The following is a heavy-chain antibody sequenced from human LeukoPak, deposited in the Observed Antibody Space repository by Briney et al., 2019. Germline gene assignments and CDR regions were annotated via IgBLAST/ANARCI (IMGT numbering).Heavy chain of an antibody. D-gene: IGHD1-26*01. J-gene: IGHJ4*02. CDR1: EYTFTDYY. CDR3: AREGMGATTIDY. V-gene: IGHV1-2*02. CDR2: INCKSGAT. Sequence: ASVKVSCKASEYTFTDYYIHWMRQAPGQGLEWMGWINCKSGATSYAQKFQGRVTMTRDTSISTAYMELSRLRSDDTAVYYCAREGMGATTIDYWGQGTLVTVSS.